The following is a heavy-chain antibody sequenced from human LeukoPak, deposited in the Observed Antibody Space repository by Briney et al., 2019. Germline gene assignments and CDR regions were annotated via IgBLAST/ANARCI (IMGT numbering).Heavy chain of an antibody. CDR2: IYYSGST. CDR1: GGSISSGDYY. J-gene: IGHJ3*02. CDR3: ARVPGRSPGDEAFDI. Sequence: SETLSLTCTVSGGSISSGDYYWSWIRQPPGKGLEWIGYIYYSGSTYYSPSLKSRVIISADTSKNQFSLKLSSVTAADTAVYYCARVPGRSPGDEAFDIWGQGTMVTVSS. V-gene: IGHV4-30-4*01. D-gene: IGHD1-26*01.